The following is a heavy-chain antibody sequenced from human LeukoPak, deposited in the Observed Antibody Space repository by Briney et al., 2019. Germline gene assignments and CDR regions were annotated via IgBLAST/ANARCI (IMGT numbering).Heavy chain of an antibody. CDR3: AKDRAGTPWAD. CDR1: GFTFTTYS. D-gene: IGHD1-1*01. V-gene: IGHV3-23*01. CDR2: INPGGITT. Sequence: GGSLRLSCAASGFTFTTYSMTWVRQAPGKGLEWVSTINPGGITTNYADSVKGRFTISRDNSKNTVSLQMDSLRADDTAVYYCAKDRAGTPWADWGQGTLVTVSS. J-gene: IGHJ4*02.